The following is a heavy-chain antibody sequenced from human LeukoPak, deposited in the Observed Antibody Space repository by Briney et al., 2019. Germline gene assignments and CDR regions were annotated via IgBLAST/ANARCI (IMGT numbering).Heavy chain of an antibody. CDR1: GGSISSYY. CDR2: TFYNGNT. CDR3: ARHIYRTFYFDY. J-gene: IGHJ4*01. D-gene: IGHD1-14*01. Sequence: PSETLSLTCTVSGGSISSYYWSWIRLPPGKGLEWIGYTFYNGNTNYNPSLKSRVTISLDTSKNQLSLKVSSVTAADTAVYYCARHIYRTFYFDYWGHGTLVTVSS. V-gene: IGHV4-59*08.